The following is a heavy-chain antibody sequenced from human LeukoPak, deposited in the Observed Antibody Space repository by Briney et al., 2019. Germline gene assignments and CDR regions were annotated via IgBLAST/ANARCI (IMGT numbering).Heavy chain of an antibody. CDR3: AREGGWGYYMDV. Sequence: SVKVSCKASGGTFSSYAISWVRQAPGQGLEWMGGNIPIFGTANYAQKFQGRVTITTDESTSTAYMELSSLRSEDTAVYYCAREGGWGYYMDVWGKGTTVTVSS. J-gene: IGHJ6*03. CDR1: GGTFSSYA. D-gene: IGHD2-15*01. CDR2: NIPIFGTA. V-gene: IGHV1-69*05.